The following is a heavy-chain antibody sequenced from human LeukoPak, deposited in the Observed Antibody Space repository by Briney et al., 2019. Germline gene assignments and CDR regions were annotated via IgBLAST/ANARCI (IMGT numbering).Heavy chain of an antibody. Sequence: PGGSLRLSCAASGFAFNNYWMFWVRQAPGKGLVWISQTNIDGASTTYGDPAKGRFTASRDNAKSILYLQLNSLGVDDTAVYYCARGTSITAGIDYWGRATLVTVSS. CDR2: TNIDGAST. CDR3: ARGTSITAGIDY. J-gene: IGHJ4*02. V-gene: IGHV3-74*01. D-gene: IGHD6-13*01. CDR1: GFAFNNYW.